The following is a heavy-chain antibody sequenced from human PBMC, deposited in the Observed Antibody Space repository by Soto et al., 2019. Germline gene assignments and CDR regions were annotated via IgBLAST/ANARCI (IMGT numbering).Heavy chain of an antibody. J-gene: IGHJ6*02. CDR2: IYTTGST. CDR3: AREGASGFGMDV. Sequence: KPSETLSLTCNVSGGSIRSYYWSWIRQPAGKPLEWIGRIYTTGSTNYNPSLKSQVTMSIDTSKSQFSLKASSVTAADTAVYYCAREGASGFGMDVWGQGTTVTVSS. V-gene: IGHV4-4*07. D-gene: IGHD1-26*01. CDR1: GGSIRSYY.